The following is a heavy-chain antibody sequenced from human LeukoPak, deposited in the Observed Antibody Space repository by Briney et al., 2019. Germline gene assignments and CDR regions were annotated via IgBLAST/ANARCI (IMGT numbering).Heavy chain of an antibody. CDR3: AKDHGGYGSFDY. CDR2: ISVGGGNT. D-gene: IGHD3-10*01. Sequence: GGSLRLSCAASGFFFSTFGMSWVRQAPGKGLEWVSAISVGGGNTYYADSVKGRFTISRDNSRDTLYLQMNSLRAEDTAVYYRAKDHGGYGSFDYWGQGTLVTVSS. J-gene: IGHJ4*02. V-gene: IGHV3-23*01. CDR1: GFFFSTFG.